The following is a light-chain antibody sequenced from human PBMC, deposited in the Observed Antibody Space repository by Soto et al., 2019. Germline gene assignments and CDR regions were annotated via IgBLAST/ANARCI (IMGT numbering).Light chain of an antibody. V-gene: IGKV1-5*03. CDR1: QSIGSW. CDR2: KAS. J-gene: IGKJ1*01. Sequence: DIQMTQSPSTLSASVGDRVTITCRASQSIGSWLAWHQQKPGKAPKLLIYKASSLESGVPSRFSGSGSGTEFTLTISSLQPGDFATYYCQQYNTYRAFGQGTKVEI. CDR3: QQYNTYRA.